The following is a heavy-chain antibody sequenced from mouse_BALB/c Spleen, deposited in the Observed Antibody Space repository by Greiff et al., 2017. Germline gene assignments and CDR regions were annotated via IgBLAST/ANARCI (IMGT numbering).Heavy chain of an antibody. D-gene: IGHD2-3*01. J-gene: IGHJ2*01. CDR3: ADGSHFDY. CDR2: ISYSGST. CDR1: GYSITSDYA. V-gene: IGHV3-2*02. Sequence: EVKLVESGPGLVKPSQSLSLTCTVTGYSITSDYAWNWIRQFPGNKLEWMGYISYSGSTSYNPSLKSRISITRDTSKNQFFLQLNSVTTEDTATYYCADGSHFDYWGQGTTLTGSS.